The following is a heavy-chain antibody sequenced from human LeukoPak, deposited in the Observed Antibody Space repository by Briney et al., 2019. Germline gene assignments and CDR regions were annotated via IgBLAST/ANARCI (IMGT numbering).Heavy chain of an antibody. V-gene: IGHV1-46*01. CDR2: INPSGGST. CDR1: GYTFTSYD. J-gene: IGHJ3*02. Sequence: ASVKVSCKASGYTFTSYDINWVRQATGQGLEWMGIINPSGGSTSYAQKFQGRVTMTRDTSTSTVYMELSSLRSEDTAVYYCARDLGKVVGATTVWVRDDAFDIWGQGTMVTVSS. CDR3: ARDLGKVVGATTVWVRDDAFDI. D-gene: IGHD1-26*01.